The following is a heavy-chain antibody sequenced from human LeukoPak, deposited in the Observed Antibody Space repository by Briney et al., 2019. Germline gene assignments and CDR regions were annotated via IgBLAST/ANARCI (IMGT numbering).Heavy chain of an antibody. CDR2: ISAYNGNT. D-gene: IGHD5-12*01. Sequence: ASVKVSCKASGYTFTSYGISWVRLAPGQGLEWMGWISAYNGNTNYAQKLQSRVTMTTDTSTRTAYMELRSLRADDTAVYYCARVMVVATYLTPDDYWGQGTLVTVSS. CDR1: GYTFTSYG. J-gene: IGHJ4*02. V-gene: IGHV1-18*01. CDR3: ARVMVVATYLTPDDY.